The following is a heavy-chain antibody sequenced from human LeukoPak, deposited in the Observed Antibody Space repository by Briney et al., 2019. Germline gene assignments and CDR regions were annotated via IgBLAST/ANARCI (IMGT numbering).Heavy chain of an antibody. CDR1: GFTFSSYA. J-gene: IGHJ4*02. CDR3: AKDRRWIQENFFDY. CDR2: ISDSGTTT. Sequence: GGSLRLSCADSGFTFSSYAMSWVRQAPGKGLEWVSVISDSGTTTYYADSVKGRFTISRDNSKNTLYLQLNTLRDEDTAVYFCAKDRRWIQENFFDYWGQGTLVTVSS. V-gene: IGHV3-23*01. D-gene: IGHD5-24*01.